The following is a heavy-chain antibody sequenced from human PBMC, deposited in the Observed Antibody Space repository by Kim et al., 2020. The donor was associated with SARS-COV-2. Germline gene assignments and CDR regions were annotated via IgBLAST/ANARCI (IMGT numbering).Heavy chain of an antibody. CDR1: GFTFSSYW. CDR3: ARDGEGGIQLWLINPRGMDV. J-gene: IGHJ6*02. CDR2: IKQDGSEK. V-gene: IGHV3-7*01. D-gene: IGHD5-18*01. Sequence: GGSLRLSCAASGFTFSSYWMSWVRQAPGKGLEWVANIKQDGSEKYYVDSVKGRFTISRDNAKNSLYLQMNSLRAEDTAVYYCARDGEGGIQLWLINPRGMDVWGQGTTVTVSS.